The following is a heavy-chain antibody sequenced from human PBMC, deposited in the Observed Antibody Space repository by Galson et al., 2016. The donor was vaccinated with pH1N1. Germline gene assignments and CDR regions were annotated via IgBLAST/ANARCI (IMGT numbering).Heavy chain of an antibody. J-gene: IGHJ3*02. Sequence: SVKVSCKASGCIFTNYYIHWVRQAPGQGLEWMGWINPNSGGTKFPQKFQGRVTMTRDTSITTAYMDLSSLRSDDTAVYYCILMSRGNALNMWGQGTMVTVSS. CDR3: ILMSRGNALNM. D-gene: IGHD3-10*01. CDR2: INPNSGGT. V-gene: IGHV1-2*02. CDR1: GCIFTNYY.